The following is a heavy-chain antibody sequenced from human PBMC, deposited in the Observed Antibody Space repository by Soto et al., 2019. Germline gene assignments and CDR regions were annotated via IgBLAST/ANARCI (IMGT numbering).Heavy chain of an antibody. CDR2: INPNSGGT. V-gene: IGHV1-2*04. Sequence: ASVKVSCKASGYTFTGYYMHWVRQAPGQGLEWMGWINPNSGGTNYAQKFQGWVTMTRDTSISTAYMELSRLRSDDTAVYYCAREARRLSRDGGLFSRVAVTRNYFDYWGQGTLVTVSA. D-gene: IGHD6-19*01. CDR1: GYTFTGYY. J-gene: IGHJ4*02. CDR3: AREARRLSRDGGLFSRVAVTRNYFDY.